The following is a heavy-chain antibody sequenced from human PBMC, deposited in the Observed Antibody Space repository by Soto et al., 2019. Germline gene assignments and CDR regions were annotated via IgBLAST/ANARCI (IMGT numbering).Heavy chain of an antibody. Sequence: GGSLRLSCAASGFTFSSYGMHWVRQAPGKGLEWVAVISYDGSNKYYADSVKGRFTISRGNSKNTLYLQMNSPRAEDTAVYYCAKEGKLQWLPRYFDYWGQGTLVTVSS. D-gene: IGHD6-19*01. V-gene: IGHV3-30*18. J-gene: IGHJ4*02. CDR1: GFTFSSYG. CDR3: AKEGKLQWLPRYFDY. CDR2: ISYDGSNK.